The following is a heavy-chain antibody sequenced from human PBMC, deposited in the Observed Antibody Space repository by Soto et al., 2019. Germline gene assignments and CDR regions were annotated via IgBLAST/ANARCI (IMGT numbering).Heavy chain of an antibody. V-gene: IGHV4-59*01. CDR3: ATSSNGRFVNY. CDR2: IYYSGST. Sequence: NPSETLSLTCTVSGTSISPYYWNWIRQSPGKGLEWIAYIYYSGSTNYNPSLKSRVTISVDTSMNQFSLELRSVTDADTAVYYCATSSNGRFVNYWGQGTLVTVSS. CDR1: GTSISPYY. J-gene: IGHJ4*02. D-gene: IGHD3-3*01.